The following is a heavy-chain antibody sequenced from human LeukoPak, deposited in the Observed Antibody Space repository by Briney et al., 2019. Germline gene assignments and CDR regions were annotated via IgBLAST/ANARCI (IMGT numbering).Heavy chain of an antibody. J-gene: IGHJ3*02. CDR3: ARDRVVGLGIDNAFDI. Sequence: SVKVSCTASGGTFSSYAISWVRQAPGQGLEWKGGIIPVFGTANYAQKFQGRVTITADGSTSTAYMELSSLRSEDTAVYYCARDRVVGLGIDNAFDIWGHGTMVTVSS. CDR2: IIPVFGTA. CDR1: GGTFSSYA. D-gene: IGHD2-15*01. V-gene: IGHV1-69*13.